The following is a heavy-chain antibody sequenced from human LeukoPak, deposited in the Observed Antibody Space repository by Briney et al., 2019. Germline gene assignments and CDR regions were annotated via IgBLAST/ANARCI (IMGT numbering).Heavy chain of an antibody. J-gene: IGHJ4*02. V-gene: IGHV3-7*01. CDR2: IKQDGSEK. CDR3: ARPYSGSSKAPLCDY. D-gene: IGHD1-26*01. Sequence: PGGSLRLSCAASGFTFSSYWMSWVRQAPGKGLEWVANIKQDGSEKHYVDSVKGRFTISRDNAKNSLYLQMNSLRAEDTAVYYCARPYSGSSKAPLCDYWGQGTLVTVSS. CDR1: GFTFSSYW.